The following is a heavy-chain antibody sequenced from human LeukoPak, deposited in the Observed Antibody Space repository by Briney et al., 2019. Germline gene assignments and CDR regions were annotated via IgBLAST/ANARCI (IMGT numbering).Heavy chain of an antibody. Sequence: KPSETLSLTCTVSGGSISTYYWSWIRQPPGKGLEWIGYIYSSGSTNYNPSLRSRVTISVDTSKNQFSLKLSSVTAADTAVYYCARRGITGTWYYFDYWGQGTLVTVSS. J-gene: IGHJ4*02. V-gene: IGHV4-59*01. CDR2: IYSSGST. CDR1: GGSISTYY. CDR3: ARRGITGTWYYFDY. D-gene: IGHD1/OR15-1a*01.